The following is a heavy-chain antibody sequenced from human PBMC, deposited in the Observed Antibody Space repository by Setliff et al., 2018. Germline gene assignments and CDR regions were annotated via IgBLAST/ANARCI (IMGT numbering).Heavy chain of an antibody. CDR2: INTKTGNP. D-gene: IGHD3-16*01. V-gene: IGHV7-4-1*02. CDR1: GYTFRSYA. Sequence: ASVKVSCKASGYTFRSYAMNWVRQAPGQGFEWMGWINTKTGNPTYAQDFTGRLVFSLDTSVNTAFVQISSLKAEGTAVYYCARDGGNGVDYWGQGTLVTVSS. J-gene: IGHJ4*02. CDR3: ARDGGNGVDY.